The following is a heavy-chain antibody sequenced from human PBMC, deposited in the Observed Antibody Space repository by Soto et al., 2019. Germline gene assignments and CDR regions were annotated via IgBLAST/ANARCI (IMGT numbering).Heavy chain of an antibody. J-gene: IGHJ4*02. Sequence: ASVKVSCKASGYTFTGYAMHWVRQAPGQRLEWMGWINAANGNTKYSQKFQGRVTITRDTSASTAYMELSSLRSEDTAVYYCARAVAVPADFDYWSQGSLVTVSS. CDR3: ARAVAVPADFDY. V-gene: IGHV1-3*01. CDR2: INAANGNT. D-gene: IGHD6-19*01. CDR1: GYTFTGYA.